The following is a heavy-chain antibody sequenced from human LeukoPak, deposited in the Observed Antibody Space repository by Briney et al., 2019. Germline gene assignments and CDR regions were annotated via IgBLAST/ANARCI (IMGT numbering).Heavy chain of an antibody. V-gene: IGHV4-59*08. Sequence: SETLSLTCTVSGASITTYNWAWIRQPPGKGLEWIGYIYYSGSTKYNPSLKSRVTISVDTSKNQFSLKVNFVTAADTAVYYCARHARNILNAYDMWGQGTIVTVSS. CDR2: IYYSGST. CDR3: ARHARNILNAYDM. D-gene: IGHD2-2*02. J-gene: IGHJ3*02. CDR1: GASITTYN.